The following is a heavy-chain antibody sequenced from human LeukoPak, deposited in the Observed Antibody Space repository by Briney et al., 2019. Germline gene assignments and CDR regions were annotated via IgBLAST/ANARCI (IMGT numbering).Heavy chain of an antibody. CDR3: ARYYDILTGYHISDY. J-gene: IGHJ4*02. CDR2: ISAYNGNT. Sequence: ASVKVSCKASGYSFTKYGISWVRQAPGQGLEWMGWISAYNGNTNYAQKLQGRVTMTTDTSTSTAYMELRSLRSDDTAVYYCARYYDILTGYHISDYWGQGTLVTVSS. V-gene: IGHV1-18*04. D-gene: IGHD3-9*01. CDR1: GYSFTKYG.